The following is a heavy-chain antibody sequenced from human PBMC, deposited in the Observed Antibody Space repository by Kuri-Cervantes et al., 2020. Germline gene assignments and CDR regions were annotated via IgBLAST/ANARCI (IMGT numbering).Heavy chain of an antibody. D-gene: IGHD3-10*01. CDR1: GYTFTSYG. CDR2: ISAYNGNT. Sequence: ASVKVSCKASGYTFTSYGISWVRQAPGQGLEWMGWISAYNGNTNYAQKFQERVTITRDMSTSTAHMELSSLRSEDTAVYYCAATRHPLYYYGSGEYYYYYGMDVWGQGTTVTVSS. V-gene: IGHV1-18*01. CDR3: AATRHPLYYYGSGEYYYYYGMDV. J-gene: IGHJ6*02.